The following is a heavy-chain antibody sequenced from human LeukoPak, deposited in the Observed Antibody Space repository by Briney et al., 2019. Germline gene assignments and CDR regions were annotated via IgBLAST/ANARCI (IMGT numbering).Heavy chain of an antibody. J-gene: IGHJ5*02. CDR2: IYYSGST. CDR1: GGSISSYY. Sequence: PSETLSLTCTVSGGSISSYYWSWIRQPPGKGLEWIGYIYYSGSTNYNPSLKSRVTISVDTSKNQFSLKLSSVTAADTAVYYCARDSRYYGSGSYYGSNWFDPWGQGTLVTVPS. V-gene: IGHV4-59*01. D-gene: IGHD3-10*01. CDR3: ARDSRYYGSGSYYGSNWFDP.